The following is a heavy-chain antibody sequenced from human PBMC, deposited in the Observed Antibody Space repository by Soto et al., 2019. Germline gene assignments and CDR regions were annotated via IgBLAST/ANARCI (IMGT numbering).Heavy chain of an antibody. CDR3: ARALLQYGPGSYTIGT. J-gene: IGHJ5*02. V-gene: IGHV3-7*01. CDR2: IKQDGSEK. Sequence: PGGYLRLSCAASGFTFSSYWMSWVRQAPGKGLEWVANIKQDGSEKYYVDSVKGRFTISRDNAKNSLYLQMNSLRAEDTAVYYCARALLQYGPGSYTIGTWGQGTLVTVSS. D-gene: IGHD3-10*01. CDR1: GFTFSSYW.